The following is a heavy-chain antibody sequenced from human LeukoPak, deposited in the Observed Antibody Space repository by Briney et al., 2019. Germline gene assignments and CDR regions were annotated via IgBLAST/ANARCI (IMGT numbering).Heavy chain of an antibody. V-gene: IGHV4-30-2*01. D-gene: IGHD6-25*01. CDR1: GDSISSGGYS. CDR3: ARGGGPFDP. J-gene: IGHJ5*02. Sequence: SQTLSLTCAVSGDSISSGGYSWSWIRQPPGKGPEYIGYIYHTGSTYYSPSLKSRVTISIDTSRNQFSLKLTSVTAADTAVYYCARGGGPFDPWGQGTLVTVSS. CDR2: IYHTGST.